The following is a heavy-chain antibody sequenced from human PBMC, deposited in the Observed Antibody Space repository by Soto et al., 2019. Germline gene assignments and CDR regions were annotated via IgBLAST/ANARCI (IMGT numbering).Heavy chain of an antibody. CDR1: GFTFSSYA. CDR3: ARTRGYSYGGPGGTDY. D-gene: IGHD5-18*01. Sequence: QVQLVESGGGVVQPGRSLRLSCAASGFTFSSYAMHWVRQAPGKGLEWVAVISYDGSNKYYADSVKGRFTISRDNSKNRLYLQMNSLRAEDTAVYYCARTRGYSYGGPGGTDYWGQGTLVTVSS. V-gene: IGHV3-30-3*01. CDR2: ISYDGSNK. J-gene: IGHJ4*02.